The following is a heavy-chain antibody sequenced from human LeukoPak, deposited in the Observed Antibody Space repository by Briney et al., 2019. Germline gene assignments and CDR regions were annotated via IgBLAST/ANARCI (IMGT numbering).Heavy chain of an antibody. CDR1: GGSISSYS. V-gene: IGHV4-59*01. D-gene: IGHD6-19*01. CDR2: INKSGSS. CDR3: ARAESGWHHFDY. Sequence: SETLSLTCTVSGGSISSYSWSWIRQPPGKGLEWIGYINKSGSSNYNPSLKSRATISVDTSKNQFSLKLSSVTAADTAVYYCARAESGWHHFDYWGQGTLVTVSS. J-gene: IGHJ4*02.